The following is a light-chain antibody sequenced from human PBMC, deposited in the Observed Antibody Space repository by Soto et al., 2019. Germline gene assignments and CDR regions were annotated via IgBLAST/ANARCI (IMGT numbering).Light chain of an antibody. J-gene: IGLJ2*01. CDR1: SSDVGGFEY. Sequence: QSVLSQPASVSGSPGQSITISCTGTSSDVGGFEYVSWYQHQPGKAPKLIIYDVTKRPSGVSNRFSGSKSGNTASLTISGIQAEDEADYYCGSNTRTSTSVFGGGTKLTVL. V-gene: IGLV2-14*01. CDR3: GSNTRTSTSV. CDR2: DVT.